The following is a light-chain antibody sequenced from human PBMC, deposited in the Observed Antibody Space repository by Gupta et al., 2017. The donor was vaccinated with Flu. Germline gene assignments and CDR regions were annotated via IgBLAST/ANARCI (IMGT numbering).Light chain of an antibody. CDR1: ESVYTN. J-gene: IGKJ1*01. V-gene: IGKV3-15*01. CDR3: QQYNIWPLWT. Sequence: ATLSVSPGEGATLSCRASESVYTNLAWYQQKPGQAPRLVIYGASTRATDIPDRFTGSGYGTEFTLTISSRQSEDFAVYYCQQYNIWPLWTFGQGTKVEIK. CDR2: GAS.